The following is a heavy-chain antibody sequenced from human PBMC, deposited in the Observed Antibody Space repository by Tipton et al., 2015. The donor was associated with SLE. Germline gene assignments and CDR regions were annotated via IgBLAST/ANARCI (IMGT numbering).Heavy chain of an antibody. CDR3: ARGVWSGNWFDP. CDR1: GGSMSSDTYY. CDR2: VSSRGSH. V-gene: IGHV4-61*09. J-gene: IGHJ5*02. D-gene: IGHD1-26*01. Sequence: TLSLTCTVSGGSMSSDTYYWIWTRQPAGKGLECIGHVSSRGSHTYHPSLKSRVPISVDTSKNQFSLRLTSVTAADTAVYYCARGVWSGNWFDPWGQGTLVTVSS.